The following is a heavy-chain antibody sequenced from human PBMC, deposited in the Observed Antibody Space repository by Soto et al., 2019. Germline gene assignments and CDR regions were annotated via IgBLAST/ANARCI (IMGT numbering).Heavy chain of an antibody. CDR2: IIPVFGTA. CDR3: AAYYYDSGGYYYFDY. D-gene: IGHD3-22*01. J-gene: IGHJ4*02. V-gene: IGHV1-69*01. Sequence: QMQLVQSGAEVKRPGSSVKVSCKASGGTISSYAINWVRQAPGQGLAWMGGIIPVFGTANYAQKFQGRVTITADESTSTAYMDLSSLRSEDTAVYYCAAYYYDSGGYYYFDYWGQGTVVTVSS. CDR1: GGTISSYA.